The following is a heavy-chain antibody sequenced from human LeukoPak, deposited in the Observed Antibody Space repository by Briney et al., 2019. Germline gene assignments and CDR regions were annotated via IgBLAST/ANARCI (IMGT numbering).Heavy chain of an antibody. CDR1: GFTFSSYA. Sequence: GSLRLSCAASGFTFSSYAMSWVRQAPGKGLEWVSAISGGGASTYYADSVKGRFTISRDNSKNTLYLQMNSLRAEDTAVYYCAKSRDGSGWYWFDPWGQGTLVTVSS. CDR2: ISGGGAST. D-gene: IGHD6-19*01. V-gene: IGHV3-23*01. CDR3: AKSRDGSGWYWFDP. J-gene: IGHJ5*02.